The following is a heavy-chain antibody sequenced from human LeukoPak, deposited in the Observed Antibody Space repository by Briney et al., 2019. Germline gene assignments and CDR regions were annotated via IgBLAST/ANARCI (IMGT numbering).Heavy chain of an antibody. J-gene: IGHJ3*02. CDR2: ISGSGGST. CDR3: AKDHAQGGATSLVFDI. CDR1: GLTFSSYA. D-gene: IGHD1-26*01. V-gene: IGHV3-23*01. Sequence: GGSLRLSCAASGLTFSSYAMLWVRQAPGKGLEWVSGISGSGGSTYYANSVKGRFTISRDNSKNTLYLQMNSLRAEDTAVYYCAKDHAQGGATSLVFDIWGQGTMVSVSS.